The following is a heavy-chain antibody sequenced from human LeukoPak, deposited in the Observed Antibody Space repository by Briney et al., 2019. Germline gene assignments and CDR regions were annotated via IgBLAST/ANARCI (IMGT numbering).Heavy chain of an antibody. CDR3: ARANSSSWYWYYYYGMDV. D-gene: IGHD6-13*01. Sequence: PGGSLRLSCAASGFTFSSYAMSWVRQAPGKGLEWVSAISGSGGSTYYADSVKGRFTISRDNSKNTLYLQMNSLRAEDTAVYYCARANSSSWYWYYYYGMDVWGQGTTVTVSS. CDR2: ISGSGGST. CDR1: GFTFSSYA. J-gene: IGHJ6*02. V-gene: IGHV3-23*01.